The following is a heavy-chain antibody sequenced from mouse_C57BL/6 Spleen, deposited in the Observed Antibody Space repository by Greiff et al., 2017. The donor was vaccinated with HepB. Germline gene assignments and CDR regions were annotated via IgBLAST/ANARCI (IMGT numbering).Heavy chain of an antibody. CDR2: IWSGGST. Sequence: QVHVKQSGPGLVQPSQSLSITCTVSGFSLTSYGVHWVRQSPGKGLEWLGVIWSGGSTDYNAAFISRLSISKDNSKSQVFFKMNSLQADDTAIYYCARMSGNYAWFAYWGQGTLVTVSA. CDR1: GFSLTSYG. J-gene: IGHJ3*01. CDR3: ARMSGNYAWFAY. V-gene: IGHV2-2*01. D-gene: IGHD2-1*01.